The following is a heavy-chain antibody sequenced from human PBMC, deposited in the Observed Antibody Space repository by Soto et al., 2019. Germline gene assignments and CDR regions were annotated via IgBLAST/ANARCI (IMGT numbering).Heavy chain of an antibody. V-gene: IGHV3-23*01. CDR1: GFTFSSYA. Sequence: GGSLRLSCAASGFTFSSYAMSWVRQAPGKGLEWVSAISGSGGSTYYADSVKGRFTISRDNSKNTLYLQMNSLRAEDTAVYYCAKVELRYFDWLDASDIWGQGTMVTVPS. J-gene: IGHJ3*02. D-gene: IGHD3-9*01. CDR3: AKVELRYFDWLDASDI. CDR2: ISGSGGST.